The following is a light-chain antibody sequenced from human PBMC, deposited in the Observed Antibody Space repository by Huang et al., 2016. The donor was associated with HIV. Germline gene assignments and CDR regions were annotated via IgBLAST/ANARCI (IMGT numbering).Light chain of an antibody. CDR2: GTS. V-gene: IGKV3-20*01. CDR1: QSVGSRY. J-gene: IGKJ1*01. Sequence: EIVLTQSPGTLYLSPGERATLSCRASQSVGSRYLAWYQQKPRQAPRLLIYGTSSRSTGIPDRFSGSGSGTDFTLTITRLEPEDVAVYYCHQYGTSPRTFGQGTKVEIK. CDR3: HQYGTSPRT.